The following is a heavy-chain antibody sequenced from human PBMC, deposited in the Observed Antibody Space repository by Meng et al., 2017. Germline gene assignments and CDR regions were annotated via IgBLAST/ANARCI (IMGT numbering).Heavy chain of an antibody. D-gene: IGHD3-3*01. Sequence: GGSLRLSCAASGFTFSSYGMHWVRQAPGKGLEWVSYISSSGSTIYYADSVKGRFTISRDNAKNSLYLQMNSLRAEDTAVYYCARVGYDFWSGSWWKFQVSPTRYGMDVWGQGTTVTVSS. J-gene: IGHJ6*02. CDR2: ISSSGSTI. V-gene: IGHV3-48*04. CDR3: ARVGYDFWSGSWWKFQVSPTRYGMDV. CDR1: GFTFSSYG.